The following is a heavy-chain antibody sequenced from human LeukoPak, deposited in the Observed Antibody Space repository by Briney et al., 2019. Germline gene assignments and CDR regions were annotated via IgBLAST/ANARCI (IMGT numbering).Heavy chain of an antibody. J-gene: IGHJ3*02. V-gene: IGHV4-59*01. CDR3: ARERIYDFRSGYWAFDI. CDR2: IYYSGST. D-gene: IGHD3-3*01. CDR1: GGSISSYY. Sequence: SETLSLTCTVSGGSISSYYWSWIRQPPGKGLEWIGYIYYSGSTNYNPSLKSRVTISVDTSKNQFSLKLSSVTAADTAVYYCARERIYDFRSGYWAFDIWGQGTMVTVSS.